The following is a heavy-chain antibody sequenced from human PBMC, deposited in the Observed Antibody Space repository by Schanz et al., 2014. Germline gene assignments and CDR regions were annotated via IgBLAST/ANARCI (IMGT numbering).Heavy chain of an antibody. D-gene: IGHD2-2*01. V-gene: IGHV1-18*01. CDR2: ISPYNGNT. J-gene: IGHJ5*02. CDR1: GYTFTSYG. CDR3: ARDRRRYCSTASCLHDNWFDP. Sequence: QVQLVQSGAEVKKPGASVKVSCKASGYTFTSYGISWVRQAPGQGLEWMGWISPYNGNTNYAQKVQGRVTMTTDTSTGTAYRERRSLRSDDTAVYYCARDRRRYCSTASCLHDNWFDPWGQGTLXIVSS.